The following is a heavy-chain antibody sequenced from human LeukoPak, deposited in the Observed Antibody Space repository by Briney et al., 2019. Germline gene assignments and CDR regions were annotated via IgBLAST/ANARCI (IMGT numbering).Heavy chain of an antibody. CDR2: ISSSSSYI. CDR3: AKDLPTYYDFWSGYWGFDY. CDR1: GFTFSSYS. D-gene: IGHD3-3*01. Sequence: GGSLRLSCAASGFTFSSYSMNWVRQAPGKGLEWVSSISSSSSYIYYADSVKGRFTISRDNSKNTLYLQMNSLRAEDTAVYYCAKDLPTYYDFWSGYWGFDYWGQGTLVTVSS. J-gene: IGHJ4*02. V-gene: IGHV3-21*04.